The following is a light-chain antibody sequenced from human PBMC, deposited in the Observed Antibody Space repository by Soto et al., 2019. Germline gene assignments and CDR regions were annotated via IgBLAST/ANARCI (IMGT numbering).Light chain of an antibody. V-gene: IGKV3-11*01. CDR1: QSISNY. J-gene: IGKJ5*01. Sequence: EIVLTQSPATLSLSPGERATLSFRASQSISNYLAWYQQKPGQAPRLLIYDAYNRATGIPPRFSGSGSGTDFTLTISSLEPEDSAVYYCQQRHMWPITFGQGTRLEIK. CDR2: DAY. CDR3: QQRHMWPIT.